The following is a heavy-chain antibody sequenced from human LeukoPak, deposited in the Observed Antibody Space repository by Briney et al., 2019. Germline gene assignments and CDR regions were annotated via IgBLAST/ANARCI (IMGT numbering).Heavy chain of an antibody. D-gene: IGHD3-10*01. CDR1: GYTFTGYY. CDR3: AREWSWFGDHEGYFDY. Sequence: SVKVSCKASGYTFTGYYMHWVRQAPGQGLEWMGWINPNSGGTNYAQKFQGRVTMTRDTSISTAYMELSRLRSDDTAVYYCAREWSWFGDHEGYFDYWGQGTLVTVSS. J-gene: IGHJ4*02. CDR2: INPNSGGT. V-gene: IGHV1-2*02.